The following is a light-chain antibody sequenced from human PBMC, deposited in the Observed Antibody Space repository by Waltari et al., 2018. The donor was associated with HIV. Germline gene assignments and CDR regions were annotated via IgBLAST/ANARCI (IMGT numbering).Light chain of an antibody. V-gene: IGLV2-23*02. J-gene: IGLJ3*02. CDR1: SSHVGSYNL. CDR3: CSYAGTSILV. CDR2: EVT. Sequence: QSALTQPASVSGSPGQSITISCTGTSSHVGSYNLVSWYQQHPGKAPNLMIYEVTKRPSGVSNRFSGSKSGSTASLTISGLQAEDEGDYHCCSYAGTSILVFGGGTKLTVL.